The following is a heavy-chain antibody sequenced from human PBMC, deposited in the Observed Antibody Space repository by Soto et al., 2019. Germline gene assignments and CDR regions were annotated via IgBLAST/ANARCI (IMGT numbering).Heavy chain of an antibody. CDR1: GFTFDYYW. CDR2: LQTDGSHP. V-gene: IGHV3-74*01. Sequence: EVHLVASGGGLVQPGGSLRLSCVASGFTFDYYWMHWVRQPPGEGLMWVSRLQTDGSHPDYAASVKGRFTISRDNAKNPRYLKMTNLRVKAPPVSSWERGGAPDSWGQEPWSPSPQ. CDR3: ERGGAPDS. J-gene: IGHJ5*01.